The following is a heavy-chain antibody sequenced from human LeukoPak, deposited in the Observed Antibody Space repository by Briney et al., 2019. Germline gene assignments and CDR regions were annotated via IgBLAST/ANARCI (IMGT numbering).Heavy chain of an antibody. CDR3: AKDAFSGSYSYDY. V-gene: IGHV3-30*02. Sequence: PGGSLRLSCTASGFSFSGYGMHWVRQAPGKGLEWVAFIRYDGSNKYYADSVKGRFTISRDNSKNTLYLQMNSLRAEDTAVYYCAKDAFSGSYSYDYWGQGTLVTVSS. D-gene: IGHD1-26*01. J-gene: IGHJ4*02. CDR1: GFSFSGYG. CDR2: IRYDGSNK.